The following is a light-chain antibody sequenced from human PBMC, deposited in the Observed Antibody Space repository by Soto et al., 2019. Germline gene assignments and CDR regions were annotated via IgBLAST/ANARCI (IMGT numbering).Light chain of an antibody. CDR3: QQYYSPWT. J-gene: IGKJ1*01. V-gene: IGKV4-1*01. CDR2: WAS. CDR1: QSVLYSSNNKNY. Sequence: DNVLTQSPDSLAVSLGERATINCKSSQSVLYSSNNKNYLAWYQQKSGQPPKLLIYWASTRESGVPDRFSGSGSGTDFTLTISSLQAEDVAVYYCQQYYSPWTFGQGTKVEIK.